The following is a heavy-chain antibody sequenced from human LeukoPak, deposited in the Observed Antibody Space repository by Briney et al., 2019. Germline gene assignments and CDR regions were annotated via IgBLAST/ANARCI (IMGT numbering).Heavy chain of an antibody. V-gene: IGHV4-39*01. D-gene: IGHD2-2*01. J-gene: IGHJ3*02. CDR3: ARQSTRGYCSSTSCQAVNAFDI. Sequence: SETLSLTCSVSGFSIRSGSHYWGWVRQPPGQGLEWIGTVFYSGTTDSNPSLRSRLTISVDTSKNQFSLKLTSVTAADTAVYYCARQSTRGYCSSTSCQAVNAFDIWGQGTMVTVSS. CDR2: VFYSGTT. CDR1: GFSIRSGSHY.